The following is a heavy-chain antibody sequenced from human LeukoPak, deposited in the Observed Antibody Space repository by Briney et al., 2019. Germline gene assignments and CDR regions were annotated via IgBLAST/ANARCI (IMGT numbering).Heavy chain of an antibody. Sequence: ASVEVSCKASGGTLNRYAINWVRQAPGQGLEWMGRVIVTFGATKYAQKLQGRVTISADTSTNTAYMDLTSLRSEDTAVYYCARGPSVNYYMDVWGKGTTVIVSS. CDR3: ARGPSVNYYMDV. CDR2: VIVTFGAT. V-gene: IGHV1-69*06. CDR1: GGTLNRYA. J-gene: IGHJ6*03.